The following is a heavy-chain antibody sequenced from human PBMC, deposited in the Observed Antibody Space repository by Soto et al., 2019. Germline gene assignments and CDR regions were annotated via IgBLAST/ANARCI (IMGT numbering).Heavy chain of an antibody. CDR2: INPNSGGT. Sequence: ASVKVSCKASGYTFTGYYMHWVRKAPGQGLEWMGWINPNSGGTNYAQKFQGRVTMTRDTSISTAYMELNSLRAEDTAVYYCANFEYSSSSDWFDPWGQGTLVTVSS. D-gene: IGHD6-6*01. CDR3: ANFEYSSSSDWFDP. CDR1: GYTFTGYY. J-gene: IGHJ5*02. V-gene: IGHV1-2*02.